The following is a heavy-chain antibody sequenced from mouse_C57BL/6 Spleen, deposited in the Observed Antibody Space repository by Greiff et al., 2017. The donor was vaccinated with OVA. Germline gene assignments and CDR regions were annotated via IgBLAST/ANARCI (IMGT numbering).Heavy chain of an antibody. V-gene: IGHV1-52*01. D-gene: IGHD1-1*01. J-gene: IGHJ4*01. CDR3: AREVYYGSREAMDY. CDR2: IDPSDSET. Sequence: QVQLQQPGAELVRPGSSVKLSCKASGYTFTSYWMHWVKQRPIQGLEWIGNIDPSDSETHYNQKFKDKATLTVDKSSSTAYMQLSSLTSEDSAVYYCAREVYYGSREAMDYWGQGTSVTVSS. CDR1: GYTFTSYW.